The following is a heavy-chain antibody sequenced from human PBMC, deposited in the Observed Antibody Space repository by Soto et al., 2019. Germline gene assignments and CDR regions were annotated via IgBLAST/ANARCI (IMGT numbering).Heavy chain of an antibody. J-gene: IGHJ6*02. CDR2: IYPGDSRT. CDR1: GYSFTTYW. D-gene: IGHD6-13*01. CDR3: ARTSAAGKYYYGMDV. Sequence: GESLKISCKGFGYSFTTYWIAWVRQMPGKGLEWMGIIYPGDSRTRYSPSFQGQVTISADKSISTAYLQWSSLKASDTAMYYCARTSAAGKYYYGMDVWGQGTTVTVSS. V-gene: IGHV5-51*01.